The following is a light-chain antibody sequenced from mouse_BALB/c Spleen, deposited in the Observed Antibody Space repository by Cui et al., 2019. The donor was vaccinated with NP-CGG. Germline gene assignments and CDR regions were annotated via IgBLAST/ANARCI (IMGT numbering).Light chain of an antibody. J-gene: IGLJ1*01. CDR2: GTN. CDR1: TGAVTTTNY. V-gene: IGLV1*01. Sequence: QAVVTPESALTTSPGETVTLTCRSSTGAVTTTNYANWVQEKPDHLFTGLIGGTNNRAPGVPARFSGSLIGDKAALTITGAQTEDEAIYFCALWYRNYWVFGGGTKLTVL. CDR3: ALWYRNYWV.